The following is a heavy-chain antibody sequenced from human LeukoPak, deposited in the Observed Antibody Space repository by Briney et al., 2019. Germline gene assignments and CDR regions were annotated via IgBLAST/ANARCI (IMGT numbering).Heavy chain of an antibody. V-gene: IGHV5-51*01. D-gene: IGHD4-17*01. CDR3: ARQTTVTTLRVGAPYWYFDL. Sequence: GESLKISCKGSGYSFTSYWIGWVRQMPGKGLEWMGIIYPGDSDTRYSPSFQGQVTISTDKSISTAYLQWSSLKASDTAMYYCARQTTVTTLRVGAPYWYFDLWGRGTLVTVSS. CDR1: GYSFTSYW. J-gene: IGHJ2*01. CDR2: IYPGDSDT.